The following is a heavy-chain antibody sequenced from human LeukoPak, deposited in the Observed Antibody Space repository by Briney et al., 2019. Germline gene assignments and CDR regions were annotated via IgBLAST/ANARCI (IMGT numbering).Heavy chain of an antibody. D-gene: IGHD3-22*01. CDR1: GYSFTSYW. V-gene: IGHV5-51*01. Sequence: GESLKISCKGSGYSFTSYWNGWVRQMPGKGLEWMGIIYPGDSDTRYSPSFQGQVTISADKSISTAYLQWSSLKASDTAMYYCARLRPRDYYDSSGYYGAFDYWGQGTLVTVSS. CDR2: IYPGDSDT. J-gene: IGHJ4*02. CDR3: ARLRPRDYYDSSGYYGAFDY.